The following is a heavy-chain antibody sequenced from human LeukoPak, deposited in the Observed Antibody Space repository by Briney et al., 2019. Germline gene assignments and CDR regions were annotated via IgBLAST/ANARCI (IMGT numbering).Heavy chain of an antibody. D-gene: IGHD6-13*01. J-gene: IGHJ5*02. CDR3: ARTSSSWYYGEFDP. Sequence: GGSLRLSCAASGFTFSSYWMSWVRQAPGKGLEWVANIKQDGSEKYYVDSVKGRFTISRDNAKNSLYLQMNSLRAEDTAVYYCARTSSSWYYGEFDPWGQGTLVTVSS. V-gene: IGHV3-7*01. CDR2: IKQDGSEK. CDR1: GFTFSSYW.